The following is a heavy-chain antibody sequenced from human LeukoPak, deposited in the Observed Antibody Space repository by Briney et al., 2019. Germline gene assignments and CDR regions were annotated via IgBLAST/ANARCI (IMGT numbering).Heavy chain of an antibody. J-gene: IGHJ4*02. D-gene: IGHD6-19*01. CDR1: GYTFTNYY. Sequence: ASVKVSCKASGYTFTNYYMHWVRQAPGQGLEWMGIIKPSGGATSYAQKFQGRVTMTRDTSTNTGYMDLSSLTSEDTAVYYCAKDRSDTSGWSCFDYWGQGTLVTVSS. CDR3: AKDRSDTSGWSCFDY. V-gene: IGHV1-46*01. CDR2: IKPSGGAT.